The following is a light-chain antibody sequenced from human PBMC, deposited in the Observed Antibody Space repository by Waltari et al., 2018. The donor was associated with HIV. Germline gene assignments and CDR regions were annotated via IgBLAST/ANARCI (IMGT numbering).Light chain of an antibody. J-gene: IGLJ2*01. V-gene: IGLV2-8*01. Sequence: QSALTQPLSASGSPGQSVTIACTGTSSDVGGYDYVSWYQQHPGKAPKLMIYEVSKRPSGVPERFSGSKSGNTASLTVSGLQAEDEADYYCSSFAGTNNLVFGGGTKLTVL. CDR2: EVS. CDR1: SSDVGGYDY. CDR3: SSFAGTNNLV.